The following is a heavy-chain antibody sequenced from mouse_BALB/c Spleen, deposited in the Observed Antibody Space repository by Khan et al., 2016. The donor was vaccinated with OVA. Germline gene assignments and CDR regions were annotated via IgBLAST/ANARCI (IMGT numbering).Heavy chain of an antibody. J-gene: IGHJ2*01. V-gene: IGHV3-2*02. CDR2: ISYSGNT. CDR1: GYSITSDYA. CDR3: ARVHGGDFDY. Sequence: EVKLEESGPGLVKPSQSLSLTCTVTGYSITSDYAWNWIRQFPGNKLEWLGYISYSGNTKYNPSLKSRISVTRDTSKNQFFLQLNSVTTEDTATYYCARVHGGDFDYWGQGTTLIVSS.